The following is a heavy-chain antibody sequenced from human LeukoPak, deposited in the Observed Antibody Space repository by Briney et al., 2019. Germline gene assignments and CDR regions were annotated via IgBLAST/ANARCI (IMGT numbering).Heavy chain of an antibody. CDR1: GYTFSSYA. V-gene: IGHV1-3*01. CDR2: INAGNGNT. CDR3: ARDLKQFGGWFDY. J-gene: IGHJ4*02. D-gene: IGHD6-19*01. Sequence: GASVKVSCKASGYTFSSYAMHWVRQAPGQRLEWMGWINAGNGNTKYSQKFQGRVTITRDTSASTAYMELSSLRFEDTAVYYCARDLKQFGGWFDYWGQGTLVTVSS.